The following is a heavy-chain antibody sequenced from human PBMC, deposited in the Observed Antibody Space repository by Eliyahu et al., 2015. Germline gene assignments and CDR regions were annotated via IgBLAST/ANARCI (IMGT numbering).Heavy chain of an antibody. J-gene: IGHJ3*01. CDR2: ISYDGRDK. CDR3: AKEGGSGDYGPTAEDAFDV. CDR1: GXSFSSXA. D-gene: IGHD4-17*01. Sequence: QVQLVQSGGGVVQPGXSLRLSXAAXGXSFSSXAMHWVRQAPGKGLEWVAVISYDGRDKYYADSVKSRFTISRDNSKNSLYLQLSSLRPEDTGVYFCAKEGGSGDYGPTAEDAFDVWGQGTVVTVSP. V-gene: IGHV3-30*18.